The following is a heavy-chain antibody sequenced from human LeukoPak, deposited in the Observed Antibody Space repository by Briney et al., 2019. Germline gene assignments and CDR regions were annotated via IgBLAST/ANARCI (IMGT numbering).Heavy chain of an antibody. J-gene: IGHJ6*03. Sequence: SETLSLTCTVSGGSISNYFWTWIRQPPGKGLEWIGYIYYSGSTNYNPFLKSRVTISVDTSKNQFSLKLSSVTAADTAVYYCARALRNYYMDVWGKGTTVTVSS. CDR3: ARALRNYYMDV. CDR2: IYYSGST. V-gene: IGHV4-59*01. CDR1: GGSISNYF.